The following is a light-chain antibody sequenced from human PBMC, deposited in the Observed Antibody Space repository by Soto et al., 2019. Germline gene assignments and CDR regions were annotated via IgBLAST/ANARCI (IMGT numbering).Light chain of an antibody. CDR3: SSYTSSSTYV. Sequence: SVLTQPASGSGSPGQSITISCTGTSSDVGGYNYVSWYQQHPGKAPKLMIYDVSNRPSGVSNRFSGSKSGNTASLTISGLQAEDEADYYCSSYTSSSTYVFGTGTKLTVL. CDR2: DVS. V-gene: IGLV2-14*01. CDR1: SSDVGGYNY. J-gene: IGLJ1*01.